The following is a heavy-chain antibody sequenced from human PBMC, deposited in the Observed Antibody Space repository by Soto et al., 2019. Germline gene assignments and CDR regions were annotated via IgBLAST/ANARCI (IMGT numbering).Heavy chain of an antibody. CDR2: IYSGGST. CDR1: GFTVSSNY. V-gene: IGHV3-53*01. J-gene: IGHJ6*02. Sequence: GGSLRLSCAASGFTVSSNYMSWVRQAPGKGLEWVSVIYSGGSTYYADSVRGRFTISRDNSKNTLYLQMKSLRAADTAVYYCARDPPATRHGMAVWGQGTTVTVSS. CDR3: ARDPPATRHGMAV.